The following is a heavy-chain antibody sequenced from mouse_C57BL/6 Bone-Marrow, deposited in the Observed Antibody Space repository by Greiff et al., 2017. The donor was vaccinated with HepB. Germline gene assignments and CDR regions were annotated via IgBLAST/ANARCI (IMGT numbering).Heavy chain of an antibody. CDR1: GYTFTSYW. V-gene: IGHV1-69*01. CDR2: IDPSDSYT. CDR3: ARVGYQAMDY. J-gene: IGHJ4*01. Sequence: QVQLQQPGAELVMPGASVKLSCKASGYTFTSYWMHWVKQRPGQGLEWIGEIDPSDSYTNYNQKFKGKSTLTVDKSSSTAYMQLSSLTSEDSAVYYCARVGYQAMDYWGQGTSVTDSS.